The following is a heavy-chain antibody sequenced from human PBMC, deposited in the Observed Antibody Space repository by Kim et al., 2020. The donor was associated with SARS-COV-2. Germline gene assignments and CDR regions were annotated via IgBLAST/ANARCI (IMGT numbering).Heavy chain of an antibody. J-gene: IGHJ4*02. CDR3: ASGSGYVY. Sequence: SETLSLTCAVYGGTFSGYYLSWIRQPPGKGLEWIGEINHSGSTNYNPSLKTRVTISVDTSKNQFSLKPSSVTAADTAVYYCASGSGYVYWGQGTLVTVSS. D-gene: IGHD3-22*01. CDR2: INHSGST. V-gene: IGHV4-34*08. CDR1: GGTFSGYY.